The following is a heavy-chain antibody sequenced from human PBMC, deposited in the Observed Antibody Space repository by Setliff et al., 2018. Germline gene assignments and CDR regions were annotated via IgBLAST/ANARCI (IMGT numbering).Heavy chain of an antibody. CDR3: ASASRFGTIKYRGDYYMDV. J-gene: IGHJ6*03. CDR2: INTNTVNP. Sequence: ASVKVSCKASGYTFTTYAISWMRQAPGQGLEWMGWINTNTVNPSYAQGFTGRFVFSLDTSVSTAYRQISSLKAEDTALYYCASASRFGTIKYRGDYYMDVWGKGSTVTVSS. CDR1: GYTFTTYA. D-gene: IGHD3-10*01. V-gene: IGHV7-4-1*02.